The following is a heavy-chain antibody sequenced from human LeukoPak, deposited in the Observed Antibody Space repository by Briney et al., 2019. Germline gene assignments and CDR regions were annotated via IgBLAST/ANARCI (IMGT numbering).Heavy chain of an antibody. D-gene: IGHD3-10*01. CDR3: AKEGRGNYYGGVREFYYYYMDG. Sequence: SETLSLTCAVSGGSISSSNWWSWVRQPPGKGLEWIGEIYHSGSTNYNPSLKSRVTIAVDKSKNQFSLKLSSVTAADTAVYYCAKEGRGNYYGGVREFYYYYMDGWGKGTTVTVSS. CDR2: IYHSGST. V-gene: IGHV4-4*02. J-gene: IGHJ6*03. CDR1: GGSISSSNW.